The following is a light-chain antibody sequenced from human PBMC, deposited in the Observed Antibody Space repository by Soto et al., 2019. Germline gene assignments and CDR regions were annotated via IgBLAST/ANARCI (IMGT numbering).Light chain of an antibody. CDR2: RNN. Sequence: QSVLTQPPSAPGTPGQRVTISCSGSSSNIGSNTVNWYQQLPGTAPKLLIYRNNQRPSGVPDRFSGSKSGTSAALAISGLQSEDEADYYCAAWDDSLTAYVVFGGGTKLTVL. CDR1: SSNIGSNT. V-gene: IGLV1-44*01. J-gene: IGLJ2*01. CDR3: AAWDDSLTAYVV.